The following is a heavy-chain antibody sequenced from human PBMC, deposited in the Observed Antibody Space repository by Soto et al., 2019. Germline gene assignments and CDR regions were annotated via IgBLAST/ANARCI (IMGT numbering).Heavy chain of an antibody. CDR1: GFTFSTCW. D-gene: IGHD1-7*01. V-gene: IGHV3-7*03. Sequence: LRLSCAASGFTFSTCWMSWVRQAPGKGLEWVAKIKQDGSEKFYVNSVEGRFTISRDSTKNSLYLQMNSLRAADTAVYYCARDGTDDAFDIWGQGTMVTVSS. CDR2: IKQDGSEK. CDR3: ARDGTDDAFDI. J-gene: IGHJ3*02.